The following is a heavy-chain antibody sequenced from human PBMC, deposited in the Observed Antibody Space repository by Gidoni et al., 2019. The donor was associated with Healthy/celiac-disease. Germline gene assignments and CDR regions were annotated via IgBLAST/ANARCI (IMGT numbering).Heavy chain of an antibody. CDR1: GRSISSGRGY. CDR3: ARICSSSGWLVY. D-gene: IGHD6-19*01. CDR2: TYYSGST. J-gene: IGHJ4*02. V-gene: IGHV4-39*07. Sequence: LQLPSSGTALVKPSEAPSLPCTVPGRSISSGRGYWGWIRQPPGKGLEWIGSTYYSGSTYYNPSLKSRVTIAVDTSKNQFSLKLSSVTAADTAVYYCARICSSSGWLVYWGQGTLVTVSS.